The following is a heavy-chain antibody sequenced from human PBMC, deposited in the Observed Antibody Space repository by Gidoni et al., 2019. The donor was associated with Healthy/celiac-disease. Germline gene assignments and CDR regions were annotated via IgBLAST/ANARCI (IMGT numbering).Heavy chain of an antibody. V-gene: IGHV2-5*01. J-gene: IGHJ4*02. Sequence: QITLKESGPTLVKPTQTLTLTCTFSGFSLSTSGVGVGWIRLPPGKALEWLALIYWNDDKRYSPSLKSRLTITKDTSKNQVVLTMTNMDPVDTATYYCAHTTATDAPDYWGQGTLVTVSS. CDR3: AHTTATDAPDY. CDR2: IYWNDDK. D-gene: IGHD5-12*01. CDR1: GFSLSTSGVG.